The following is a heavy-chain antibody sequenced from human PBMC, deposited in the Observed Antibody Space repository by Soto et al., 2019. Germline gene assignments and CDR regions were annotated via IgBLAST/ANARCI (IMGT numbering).Heavy chain of an antibody. CDR3: AREDSYGWSGESLDV. V-gene: IGHV4-31*03. CDR1: GGSISSGGYY. CDR2: IYYSGST. D-gene: IGHD6-19*01. Sequence: PSETLSLTCTVSGGSISSGGYYWSWIRQHPGKGLEWIGYIYYSGSTYYNPSLKSRVTISVDTSKNQFSLKLSSVTAADTAVYYCAREDSYGWSGESLDVWGQGTTVTVSS. J-gene: IGHJ6*02.